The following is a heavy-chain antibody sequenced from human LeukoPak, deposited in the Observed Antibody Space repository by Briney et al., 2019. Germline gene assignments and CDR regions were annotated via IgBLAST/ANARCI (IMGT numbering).Heavy chain of an antibody. V-gene: IGHV3-23*01. CDR1: GFTFSSYA. CDR3: ASLDGSGSYSGHYYYGMDV. J-gene: IGHJ6*02. D-gene: IGHD3-10*01. Sequence: GASLRLSCAASGFTFSSYAMSWVRQAPGKGLEWVSAISGSGGSTYYADSVKGRFTISRDNSKNTLYLQMNSLRAEDTAVYYCASLDGSGSYSGHYYYGMDVWGQGTTVTVSS. CDR2: ISGSGGST.